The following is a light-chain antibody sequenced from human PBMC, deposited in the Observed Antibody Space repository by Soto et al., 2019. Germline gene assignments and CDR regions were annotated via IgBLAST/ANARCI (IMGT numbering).Light chain of an antibody. CDR3: QQYIKWPIT. V-gene: IGKV3-15*01. J-gene: IGKJ5*01. Sequence: EIAMTLTPATLSLSPGEIAARSWRASQSVSSNLAWYQQKPGQAPRLLISDASTRATGIPARFSGSGSGTEFTLTVSSLQSEDFAVYYCQQYIKWPITFGQGTRLEI. CDR2: DAS. CDR1: QSVSSN.